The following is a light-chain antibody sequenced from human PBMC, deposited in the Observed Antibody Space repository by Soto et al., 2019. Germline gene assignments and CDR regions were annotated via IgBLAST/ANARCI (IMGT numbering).Light chain of an antibody. CDR2: AAS. J-gene: IGKJ1*01. CDR3: LQDYNYPWT. CDR1: QGIRID. Sequence: AIQMTQSPSSLSASLGDRVIITCRASQGIRIDLGWYQQKPGKAPKLLIYAASSLQSGVPSRFSGSGSGTDFTLTITSLQPEDFATYYCLQDYNYPWTFGQGTKVEIK. V-gene: IGKV1-6*01.